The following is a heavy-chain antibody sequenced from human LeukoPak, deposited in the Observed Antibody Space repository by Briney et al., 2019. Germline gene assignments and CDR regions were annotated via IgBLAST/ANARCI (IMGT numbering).Heavy chain of an antibody. CDR1: GYTLTELS. CDR2: ISAYNGNT. J-gene: IGHJ2*01. Sequence: ASVKVSCKVSGYTLTELSMHWVRQAPGKGLEWMGWISAYNGNTNYAQKLQGRVTMTTDTSTSTAYMELRSLRSDDTAVYYCARRAAALEYFDLWGRGTLVTVSS. V-gene: IGHV1-18*01. CDR3: ARRAAALEYFDL. D-gene: IGHD6-13*01.